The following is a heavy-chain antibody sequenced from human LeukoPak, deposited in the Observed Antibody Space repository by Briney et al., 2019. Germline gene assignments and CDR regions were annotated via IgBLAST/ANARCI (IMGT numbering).Heavy chain of an antibody. CDR1: GFTFSNYG. CDR3: ARGGAARPDY. D-gene: IGHD6-6*01. J-gene: IGHJ4*02. Sequence: PGGSLRLSCAASGFTFSNYGMDWVRQAPGKGLEWVSYISSSSSSIYYADSVKGRFTISRDNAKNSLFLQMNSLRAEDTAVYYCARGGAARPDYWGQGTLVTVPS. V-gene: IGHV3-48*01. CDR2: ISSSSSSI.